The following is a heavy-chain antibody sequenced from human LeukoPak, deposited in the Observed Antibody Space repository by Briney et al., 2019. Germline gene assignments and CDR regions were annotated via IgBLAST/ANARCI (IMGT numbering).Heavy chain of an antibody. CDR3: ARDPGYSSSWYVYYYYYMDV. V-gene: IGHV3-30*04. D-gene: IGHD6-13*01. J-gene: IGHJ6*03. CDR2: ISYDGSNK. Sequence: TGGSLRLSCAASGFTFSSYAMHWVRQAPGKGLEWVAVISYDGSNKYYADSVKGRFTISRDNSKNTLYLQMNSLRAEDTAVYYCARDPGYSSSWYVYYYYYMDVWGKGTTVTVSS. CDR1: GFTFSSYA.